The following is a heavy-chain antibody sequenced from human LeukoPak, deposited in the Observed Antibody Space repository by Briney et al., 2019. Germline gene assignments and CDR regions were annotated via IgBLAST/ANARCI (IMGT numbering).Heavy chain of an antibody. Sequence: PGGSLRLSCAASGFTFSDYYMSWIRQAPGKGLEWVSYISSSGSTIYYADSVKGRFTISRDNAKNSLYLQMNSLRAEDTAVYYCAREIRATTVTTKTYNWFDPWGQGTLVTVSS. CDR2: ISSSGSTI. CDR1: GFTFSDYY. J-gene: IGHJ5*02. CDR3: AREIRATTVTTKTYNWFDP. D-gene: IGHD4-17*01. V-gene: IGHV3-11*04.